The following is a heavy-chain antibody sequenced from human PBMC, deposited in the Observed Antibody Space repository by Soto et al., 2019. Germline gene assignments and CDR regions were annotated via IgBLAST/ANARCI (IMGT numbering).Heavy chain of an antibody. D-gene: IGHD5-12*01. Sequence: PGGALRLSCAASDLTLSDVWVSWGRQAPGKGLEWVGRMRSTSDGGTTDYAPPVQGRFSISRDDSTNTLFLQMNSLRTEDTGIYYCAPYEQNSGSDYHLYWGQGTLVTVSS. J-gene: IGHJ4*02. CDR1: DLTLSDVW. V-gene: IGHV3-15*07. CDR3: APYEQNSGSDYHLY. CDR2: MRSTSDGGTT.